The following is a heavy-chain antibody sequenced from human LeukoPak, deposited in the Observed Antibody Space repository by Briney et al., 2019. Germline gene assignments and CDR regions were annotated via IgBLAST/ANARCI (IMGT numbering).Heavy chain of an antibody. V-gene: IGHV3-7*01. J-gene: IGHJ4*02. D-gene: IGHD3-3*01. CDR1: GFTFSSYW. CDR2: IKQDGSEK. CDR3: ARDWKIFGVVISLDY. Sequence: GGSLRPSCAASGFTFSSYWMSWVRQAPGKGLEWVANIKQDGSEKYYVDSVKGRLTISRDNAKNSLYLQMNSLRAEDTAVYYCARDWKIFGVVISLDYWGQGTLVTASS.